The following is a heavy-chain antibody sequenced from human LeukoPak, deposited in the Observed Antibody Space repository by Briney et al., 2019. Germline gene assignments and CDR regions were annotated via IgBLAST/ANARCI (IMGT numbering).Heavy chain of an antibody. J-gene: IGHJ3*02. CDR2: INHSGST. CDR1: GGSFSGYY. CDR3: VRDTKWPDAFDI. Sequence: SETLSLTCAVYGGSFSGYYWSWIRQPPGKGLEWIGEINHSGSTNYNPSLKSRVTISVDTSKNQFSLQLNSVTPEDTAVYYCVRDTKWPDAFDIWGQGTMVTVSS. V-gene: IGHV4-34*01. D-gene: IGHD5-12*01.